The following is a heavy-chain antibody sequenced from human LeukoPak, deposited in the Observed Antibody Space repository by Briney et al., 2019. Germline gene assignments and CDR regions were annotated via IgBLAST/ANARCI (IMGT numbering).Heavy chain of an antibody. V-gene: IGHV4-31*03. CDR1: GGSISSGGYY. CDR2: IYYSGST. D-gene: IGHD2/OR15-2a*01. J-gene: IGHJ3*02. Sequence: SETLSLTCTVSGGSISSGGYYWSWIRQHPGKGLEWIGYIYYSGSTYYNPSLKSRVTISVDTSKNQFSLKLSSVTAADTAVYYCASSTPLWWAAKNDAFDIWGQGTMVTVSS. CDR3: ASSTPLWWAAKNDAFDI.